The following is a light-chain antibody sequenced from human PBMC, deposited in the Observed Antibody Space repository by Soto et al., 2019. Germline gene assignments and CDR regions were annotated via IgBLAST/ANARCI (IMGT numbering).Light chain of an antibody. CDR3: QHPHSLSIT. J-gene: IGKJ4*01. CDR2: ADS. CDR1: ENIFKF. V-gene: IGKV1-5*01. Sequence: DILLIQSPATLSASVGDRITITSRASENIFKFLAWYQQRSGSAPNLLIFADSDLEKGVPSRFSGSGSGTQFTLTIDKLQPNDSATYLCQHPHSLSITFGGGTQVDVK.